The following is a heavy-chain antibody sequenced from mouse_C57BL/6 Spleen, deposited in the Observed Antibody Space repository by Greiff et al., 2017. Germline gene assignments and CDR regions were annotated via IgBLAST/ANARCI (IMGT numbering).Heavy chain of an antibody. D-gene: IGHD1-1*01. J-gene: IGHJ4*01. Sequence: VQLQQPGAELVMPGASVKLSCKASGYTFTSYWMHWVKQRPGQGLEWIGEIDPSDSYTNYDQKFKGKSTLTADKSSSTAYMQLSSMTSEDSAVYYCARGVYYGSSYAMDYWGQGTSVTVSS. CDR2: IDPSDSYT. V-gene: IGHV1-69*01. CDR3: ARGVYYGSSYAMDY. CDR1: GYTFTSYW.